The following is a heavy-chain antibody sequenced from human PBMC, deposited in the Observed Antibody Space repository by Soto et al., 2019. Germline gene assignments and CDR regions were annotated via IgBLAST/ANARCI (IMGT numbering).Heavy chain of an antibody. J-gene: IGHJ4*02. CDR1: GFIFSNYG. D-gene: IGHD5-12*01. CDR2: ISYDGGET. V-gene: IGHV3-30*03. Sequence: GGSLRLSCAGSGFIFSNYGMRWVRQAPGKGLEWVAFISYDGGETFYADSVKGRFTISRDNSKSTVFLHMNSLKKEDTAVYYCAITSVADASFDYWGQGTLVTVSS. CDR3: AITSVADASFDY.